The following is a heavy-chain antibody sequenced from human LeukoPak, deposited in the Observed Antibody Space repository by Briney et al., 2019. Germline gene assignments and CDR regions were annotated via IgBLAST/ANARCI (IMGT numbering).Heavy chain of an antibody. J-gene: IGHJ4*02. CDR1: GGSFSDYY. V-gene: IGHV4-4*07. Sequence: SETLSLTCSVSGGSFSDYYWSWIRHSAGKGLEWIGRVYSRGSTIYNPSLRSRLTMSLDTSNNQFSLRLRSVTAADTAVYYCARVDSSNWYDSRGYFDYWGQGTLVTVSS. CDR3: ARVDSSNWYDSRGYFDY. CDR2: VYSRGST. D-gene: IGHD6-13*01.